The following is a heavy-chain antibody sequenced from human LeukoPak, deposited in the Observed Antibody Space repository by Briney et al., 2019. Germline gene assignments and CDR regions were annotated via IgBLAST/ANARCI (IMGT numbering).Heavy chain of an antibody. Sequence: ASVKVSCKASGYTFSSYGIIWVRQAPGQGLEWMGWISAHNGDTNYAQKVRGRVTMTTDTPTSTAYMELRSLRSDDTAVYYCAREIPGDFDYWGQGTLVTVSS. CDR3: AREIPGDFDY. J-gene: IGHJ4*02. V-gene: IGHV1-18*01. D-gene: IGHD7-27*01. CDR2: ISAHNGDT. CDR1: GYTFSSYG.